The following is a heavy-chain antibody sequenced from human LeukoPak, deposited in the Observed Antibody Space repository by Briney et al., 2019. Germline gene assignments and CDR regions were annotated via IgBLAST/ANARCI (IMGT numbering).Heavy chain of an antibody. CDR2: IYSGGST. D-gene: IGHD6-19*01. CDR1: GFTVSGNY. J-gene: IGHJ6*02. Sequence: GGSLRLSCAASGFTVSGNYMSWVRQAPGKGLEWVSVIYSGGSTYYADSVKGRFTISRDNSKNTLYLQMNSLRAEDTAVYYCAKELQWLGYYYYGMDVWGQGTTVTVSS. CDR3: AKELQWLGYYYYGMDV. V-gene: IGHV3-66*01.